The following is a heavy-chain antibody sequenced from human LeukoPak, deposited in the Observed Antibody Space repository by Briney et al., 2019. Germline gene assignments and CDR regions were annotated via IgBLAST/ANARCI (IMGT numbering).Heavy chain of an antibody. CDR2: IYWNDGK. Sequence: ESGPTLVKPTQTLTLTCTFSGFSLSTSGVGVGWIRHPPGKALEWLALIYWNDGKRYSPSLQSRLTITKDTSKNQVVLTMTNMDPVDTATYYCAHRGGYKNSFDYWGQGTLVTVSS. CDR1: GFSLSTSGVG. CDR3: AHRGGYKNSFDY. D-gene: IGHD5-24*01. V-gene: IGHV2-5*01. J-gene: IGHJ4*02.